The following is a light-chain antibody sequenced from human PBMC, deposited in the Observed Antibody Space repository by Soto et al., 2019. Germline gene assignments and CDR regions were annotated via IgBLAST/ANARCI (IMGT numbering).Light chain of an antibody. V-gene: IGKV1-5*01. CDR1: QNIDGW. Sequence: DIQMTQSPSTPSAYVGDRVTITCRASQNIDGWLAWYQQKPGKAPKLLIYDASSLETGVSSRFSGSGSGAEFTLTISSLQPDDFATYYCQQYNDNSFFGQGTKLEIK. CDR2: DAS. CDR3: QQYNDNSF. J-gene: IGKJ2*01.